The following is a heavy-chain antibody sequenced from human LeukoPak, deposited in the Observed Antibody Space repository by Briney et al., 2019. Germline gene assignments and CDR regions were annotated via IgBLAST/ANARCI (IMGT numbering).Heavy chain of an antibody. CDR2: IYYSGST. V-gene: IGHV4-59*12. D-gene: IGHD3-9*01. J-gene: IGHJ1*01. Sequence: PSETLSLTCTVSGGSISGYYWSWIRQPPGKGLEWIGYIYYSGSTNYNPSLKSRVTISVDKSKNQFSLKLSSVTAADTAVYYCASLLRYFDLGAEYFQHWGQGTLVTVSS. CDR1: GGSISGYY. CDR3: ASLLRYFDLGAEYFQH.